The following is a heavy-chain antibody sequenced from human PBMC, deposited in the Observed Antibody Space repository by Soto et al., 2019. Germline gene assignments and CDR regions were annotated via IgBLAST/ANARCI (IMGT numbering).Heavy chain of an antibody. Sequence: QVQLQESGPGLVKPSQTLSLTCTVSGGSMSSGDYYWSWIRQPPGRGLEWIGYIYYIGSAYYNPSLKSRVTLSVDTSQNQFSLKLNFGTAADTAVYYCARVLYYGSGTSDLWGQGTLVTVSS. CDR1: GGSMSSGDYY. V-gene: IGHV4-30-4*01. J-gene: IGHJ5*02. D-gene: IGHD3-10*01. CDR3: ARVLYYGSGTSDL. CDR2: IYYIGSA.